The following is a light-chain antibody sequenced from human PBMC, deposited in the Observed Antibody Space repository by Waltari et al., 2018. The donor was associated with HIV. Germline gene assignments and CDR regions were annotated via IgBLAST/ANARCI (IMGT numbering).Light chain of an antibody. CDR1: SSTLGSNY. J-gene: IGLJ3*02. CDR3: AAWDDSLSAWV. Sequence: SVLTQPPSASGTPGQRVSISCSGRSSTLGSNYVYWYQQLTGTAPKLLMYRNDERPSGVPDRFSGSKSGTSASLAISGLRSEDEADYYCAAWDDSLSAWVFGGGTKLTVL. V-gene: IGLV1-47*01. CDR2: RND.